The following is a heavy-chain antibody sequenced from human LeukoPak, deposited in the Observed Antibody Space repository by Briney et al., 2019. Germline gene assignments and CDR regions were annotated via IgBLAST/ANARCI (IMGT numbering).Heavy chain of an antibody. CDR1: GGSISSYY. CDR2: IYYSGST. CDR3: ARSLYYYDSTLDY. V-gene: IGHV4-59*01. D-gene: IGHD3-22*01. J-gene: IGHJ4*02. Sequence: SETLSLTCTVSGGSISSYYWSWLRQPPGKGLEWIGYIYYSGSTNYNPSLKSRVTISIDTSKNQFSLKLTSVTAADTAAYYCARSLYYYDSTLDYWGQGTLVTVSS.